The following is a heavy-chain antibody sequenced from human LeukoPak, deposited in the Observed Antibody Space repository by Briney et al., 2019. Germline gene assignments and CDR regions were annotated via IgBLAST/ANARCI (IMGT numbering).Heavy chain of an antibody. Sequence: ASVKVSCKTSGYTFTGYYIHWVRQAPGQGLEWMGWINPNSGGTNYAQKFQGRVTMTRDTSISTAYMELSRLRSDDTAVYYCATGHDSSGYYGCDYWGQGTLVTVSS. D-gene: IGHD3-22*01. J-gene: IGHJ4*02. CDR2: INPNSGGT. V-gene: IGHV1-2*02. CDR3: ATGHDSSGYYGCDY. CDR1: GYTFTGYY.